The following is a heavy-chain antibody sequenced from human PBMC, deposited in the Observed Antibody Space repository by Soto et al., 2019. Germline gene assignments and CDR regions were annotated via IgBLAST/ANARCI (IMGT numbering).Heavy chain of an antibody. D-gene: IGHD3-10*01. CDR2: IGYHGSNK. Sequence: QVQLVESGGGVVQPGRSLRLSCAASGFTFSSYDMHWVRQAPGKGLEWVAIIGYHGSNKYYADSVKGRFTISRDNSKNTLYLQMNSLTAEDTAVYYCARDRHYGSGRTSDFDIWGQGTMVTVSS. CDR3: ARDRHYGSGRTSDFDI. CDR1: GFTFSSYD. J-gene: IGHJ3*02. V-gene: IGHV3-33*01.